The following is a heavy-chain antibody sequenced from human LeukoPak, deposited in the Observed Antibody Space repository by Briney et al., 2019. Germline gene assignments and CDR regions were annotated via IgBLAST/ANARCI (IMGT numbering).Heavy chain of an antibody. J-gene: IGHJ5*02. V-gene: IGHV2-5*02. CDR2: IYWDDEK. CDR1: GFSLSTSGVG. CDR3: AHRGPLSLRGPAGFDP. Sequence: EFGPTLVKPTQTLTLTCAFSGFSLSTSGVGVAWIRQPPGKALEWLALIYWDDEKRYSPSLKTRLSVTKDTSKNQVVLTLSNMDPVDTGTYFCAHRGPLSLRGPAGFDPWGQGTLVTVSS. D-gene: IGHD3-16*02.